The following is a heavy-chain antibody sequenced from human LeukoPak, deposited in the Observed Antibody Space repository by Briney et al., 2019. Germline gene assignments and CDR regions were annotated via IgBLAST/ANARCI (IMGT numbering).Heavy chain of an antibody. CDR3: ARVSCGYNSHYAMDV. CDR2: VSAHSGNT. Sequence: GASVKVSCKASGYTFASYGISWLRQAPGQGLEWVGWVSAHSGNTKYAERVQGRASMTADTSTSTAYMELRSLRSDDTALYYCARVSCGYNSHYAMDVWGQGTLVTVS. V-gene: IGHV1-18*01. J-gene: IGHJ6*02. CDR1: GYTFASYG. D-gene: IGHD5-18*01.